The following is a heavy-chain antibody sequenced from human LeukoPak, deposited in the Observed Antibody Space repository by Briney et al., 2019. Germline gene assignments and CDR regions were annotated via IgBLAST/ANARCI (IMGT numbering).Heavy chain of an antibody. CDR1: GGSISSYY. CDR3: AGHHPRNTVDF. D-gene: IGHD2/OR15-2a*01. V-gene: IGHV4-59*08. J-gene: IGHJ4*02. Sequence: PSETLSLTCTVSGGSISSYYWSWIRQPPGKGLEWIGYIYYSGSTNYNPTLKSRVTISVDTSKNQFSLKLSSVTAADTAVYYCAGHHPRNTVDFWGQGTLVTVSS. CDR2: IYYSGST.